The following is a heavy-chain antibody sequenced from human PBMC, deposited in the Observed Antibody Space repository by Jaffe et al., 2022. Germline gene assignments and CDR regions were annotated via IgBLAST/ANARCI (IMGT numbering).Heavy chain of an antibody. J-gene: IGHJ3*02. CDR3: AHSPAGYSSGRAAAFDI. D-gene: IGHD6-19*01. CDR2: IYWDDDK. CDR1: GFSLSTSEVA. Sequence: QITLKESGPTLVKPTQTLTLTCTFSGFSLSTSEVAVGWIRQPPGKALEWLALIYWDDDKRYSPSLKSRLTITKDTSKNQVVLTMINMDPVDTATYYCAHSPAGYSSGRAAAFDIWGQGTMVTVSS. V-gene: IGHV2-5*02.